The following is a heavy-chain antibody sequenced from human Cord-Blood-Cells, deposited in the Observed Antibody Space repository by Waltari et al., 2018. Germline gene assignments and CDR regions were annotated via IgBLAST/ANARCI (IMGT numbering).Heavy chain of an antibody. CDR2: ILPILGIE. Sequence: QVQLVQSGAEVKKPGSSVKVSCKASGGTFSSYAISWVRQAPGQGLEWMGGILPILGIENHAQKFQGGVTITAEDATSKAYRGRGSLGSEETAVYCCARGGGKCSSTSCFDYWGQGTLVTVSS. J-gene: IGHJ4*02. CDR1: GGTFSSYA. CDR3: ARGGGKCSSTSCFDY. V-gene: IGHV1-69*04. D-gene: IGHD2-2*01.